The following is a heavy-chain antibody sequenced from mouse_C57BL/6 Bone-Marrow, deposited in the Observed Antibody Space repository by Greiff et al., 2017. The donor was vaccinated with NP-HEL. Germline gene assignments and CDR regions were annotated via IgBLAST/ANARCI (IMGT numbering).Heavy chain of an antibody. CDR1: GYTFTDYY. Sequence: EVKLMESGPVLVKPGASVKMSCKASGYTFTDYYMNWVKQSHGKSLEWIGVINPYNGGTSYNQKFKGKATLTVDKSSSTAYMELNSLTSEDSAVYYCARRGLLLYGAYWGQGTLVTVSA. D-gene: IGHD2-1*01. CDR2: INPYNGGT. J-gene: IGHJ3*01. CDR3: ARRGLLLYGAY. V-gene: IGHV1-19*01.